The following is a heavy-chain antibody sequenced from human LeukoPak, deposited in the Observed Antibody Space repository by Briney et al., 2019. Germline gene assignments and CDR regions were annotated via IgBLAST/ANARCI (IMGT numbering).Heavy chain of an antibody. CDR1: GFTFGDYA. Sequence: GGSLRLSCTASGFTFGDYAMSWVRQAPGKGLEWVSTISGSGSSTYSADSVKGRFTISRDNSKNTLYLQMNSLRAEDTAVYYCAKDLREYSSSPRNAFDIWGQGTMVTVSS. CDR2: ISGSGSST. D-gene: IGHD6-6*01. V-gene: IGHV3-23*01. J-gene: IGHJ3*02. CDR3: AKDLREYSSSPRNAFDI.